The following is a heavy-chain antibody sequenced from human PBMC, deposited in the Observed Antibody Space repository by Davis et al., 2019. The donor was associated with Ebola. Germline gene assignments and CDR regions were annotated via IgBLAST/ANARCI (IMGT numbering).Heavy chain of an antibody. CDR2: INAGNGNT. D-gene: IGHD3-22*01. J-gene: IGHJ4*02. CDR3: ARDPHYYDSSGYVFDY. V-gene: IGHV1-3*01. CDR1: GYTFTSYA. Sequence: ASVKVSCKASGYTFTSYAMHWVRQAPGQRLEWMGWINAGNGNTKYSQKFQGRVTITRDTSASTAYMELSSLRSEDTAVYYCARDPHYYDSSGYVFDYWGQGTLVTVSS.